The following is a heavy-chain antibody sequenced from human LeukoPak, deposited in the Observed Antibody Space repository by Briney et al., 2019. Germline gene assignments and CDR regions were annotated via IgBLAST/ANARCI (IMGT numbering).Heavy chain of an antibody. V-gene: IGHV4-61*01. Sequence: PSETLSLTCTVSGGSVSSGSYYWSWIRQPPGKGLEWIGYIYYSGSTNYNPSLKSRVTISVDTSKNQFSLKLSSVTAADTAVYYCAAIVVVPAAGKGGSDYWGQGTLVTVSS. J-gene: IGHJ4*02. CDR2: IYYSGST. CDR1: GGSVSSGSYY. CDR3: AAIVVVPAAGKGGSDY. D-gene: IGHD2-2*01.